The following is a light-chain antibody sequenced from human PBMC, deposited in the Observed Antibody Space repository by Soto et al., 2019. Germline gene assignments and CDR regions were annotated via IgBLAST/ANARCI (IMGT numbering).Light chain of an antibody. CDR2: SND. CDR3: EAWDDSLYGAV. J-gene: IGLJ2*01. V-gene: IGLV1-44*01. Sequence: QSVLTQPPAASGTPGQRVTISCSGSSSNTGTNTVNWYQQLPGTAPKLLIYSNDLRPSGVPDRFSGSKSGTSASLAISGLQSEDEADYYCEAWDDSLYGAVFGGGTKLTVL. CDR1: SSNTGTNT.